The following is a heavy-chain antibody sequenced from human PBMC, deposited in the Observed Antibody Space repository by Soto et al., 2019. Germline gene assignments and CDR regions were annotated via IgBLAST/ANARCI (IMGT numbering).Heavy chain of an antibody. CDR2: ISSSSSYI. CDR3: ASFALTQSPYNDY. J-gene: IGHJ4*02. V-gene: IGHV3-21*01. CDR1: GFTFSSYS. D-gene: IGHD3-10*01. Sequence: EVQLVESGGGLVKPGGSLRLSCAASGFTFSSYSMNWVRQAPGKGLEWVSSISSSSSYIYYADSVKGRFTISRDNAKNSLYLQTNSLRAEDTAVYYCASFALTQSPYNDYWGQGTLVTVSS.